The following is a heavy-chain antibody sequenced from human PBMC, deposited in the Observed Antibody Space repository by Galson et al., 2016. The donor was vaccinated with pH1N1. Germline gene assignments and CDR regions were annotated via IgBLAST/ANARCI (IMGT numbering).Heavy chain of an antibody. Sequence: PALVKPTQTLTLTCTFSGFSLSTSGMCVTWIRQPPGKALEWLARIHWDDDKYYSTSLKTRLTISKDTSKTQVVLTMTNMDPVDTATYYCARMNYGDYSYYFDYWGQGTLVTVSS. J-gene: IGHJ4*02. CDR3: ARMNYGDYSYYFDY. V-gene: IGHV2-70*11. CDR1: GFSLSTSGMC. D-gene: IGHD4-17*01. CDR2: IHWDDDK.